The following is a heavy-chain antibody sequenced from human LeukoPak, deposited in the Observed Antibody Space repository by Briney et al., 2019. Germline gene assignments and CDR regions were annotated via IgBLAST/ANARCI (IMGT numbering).Heavy chain of an antibody. Sequence: GGSLRLSCGASGFTFSTHDMHWVRQAPGKGLEWVAFIRYDGRNKYYADSVKGRFTISRDNSKNTLYLQMNSLRGEDTAVYYCAKDSLRERIVGSTTRGVNDYWGQGTLVTVSS. CDR1: GFTFSTHD. CDR2: IRYDGRNK. V-gene: IGHV3-30*02. J-gene: IGHJ4*02. CDR3: AKDSLRERIVGSTTRGVNDY. D-gene: IGHD1-26*01.